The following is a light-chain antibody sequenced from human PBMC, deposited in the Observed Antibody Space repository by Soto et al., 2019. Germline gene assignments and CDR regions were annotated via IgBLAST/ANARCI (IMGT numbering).Light chain of an antibody. CDR2: GNS. J-gene: IGLJ1*01. V-gene: IGLV1-40*01. CDR3: QSYDSSLSALYV. Sequence: QSVLTQPPSVSGAPGQRVTTSCTGSSSKIGAGYDVHWYQQLPGTAPKLLIYGNSNRPSGVPDRFSGSKSGTSASLAITGLQAEDEADYYCQSYDSSLSALYVFGTGTKLTDL. CDR1: SSKIGAGYD.